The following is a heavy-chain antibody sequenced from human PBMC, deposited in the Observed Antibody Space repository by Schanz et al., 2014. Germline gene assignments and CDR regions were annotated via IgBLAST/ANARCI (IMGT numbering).Heavy chain of an antibody. CDR2: IYYSGST. J-gene: IGHJ5*02. V-gene: IGHV4-59*08. D-gene: IGHD6-19*01. Sequence: QVQLQESGPGLVKPSETLSLTCSVSGGSIRTYFWAWIRQPPGKGLEWIGFIYYSGSTNYNPSLKRRATTPLDLSKNQFPLTLNSGTAADTGVYYCARQYSGWSRFDPWGQGIRVTVSS. CDR3: ARQYSGWSRFDP. CDR1: GGSIRTYF.